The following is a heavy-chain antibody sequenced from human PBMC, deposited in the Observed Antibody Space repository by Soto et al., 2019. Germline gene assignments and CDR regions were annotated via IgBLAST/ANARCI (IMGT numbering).Heavy chain of an antibody. V-gene: IGHV1-2*04. CDR3: ARDPEFYGDYDGNFAY. CDR2: INPNSGGT. Sequence: ASVKVSCKASGYTFADYFMHWVRQAPGQGLEWMGWINPNSGGTNYAQRFQGWVTMTRDTSISTAYMELSRLRSDDTAVYYCARDPEFYGDYDGNFAYWGQGTLVTVSS. D-gene: IGHD4-17*01. J-gene: IGHJ4*02. CDR1: GYTFADYF.